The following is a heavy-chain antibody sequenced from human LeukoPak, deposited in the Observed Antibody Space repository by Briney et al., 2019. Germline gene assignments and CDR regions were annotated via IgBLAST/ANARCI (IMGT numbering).Heavy chain of an antibody. CDR1: GFTFSDYF. CDR3: ATSQSSVAGIIGD. D-gene: IGHD6-19*01. CDR2: ISGSGSNK. V-gene: IGHV3-11*04. J-gene: IGHJ4*02. Sequence: PGGSLLLSCSASGFTFSDYFMTWIRQAPGKGLEWVSYISGSGSNKYYADSVKGRFTISRDNAKNSLYLQMNSLRVEDTAVYYCATSQSSVAGIIGDWGQGTLVTVSS.